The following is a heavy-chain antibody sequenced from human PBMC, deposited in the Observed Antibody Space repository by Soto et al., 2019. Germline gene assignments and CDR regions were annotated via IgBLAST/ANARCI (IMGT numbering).Heavy chain of an antibody. J-gene: IGHJ6*02. V-gene: IGHV4-39*01. CDR3: ARQDVGMVRGAIPWYYYGMDV. CDR2: IYYSGST. Sequence: QLQLQESGPGLVKPSETLSLTCTVSGGSISSSSYYWGWIRQPPGKGLEWIGSIYYSGSTYYNPSLKSPVTISVDTSKNQFSLKLSSVTAADTAVYYCARQDVGMVRGAIPWYYYGMDVWGQGTTVTVSS. D-gene: IGHD3-10*01. CDR1: GGSISSSSYY.